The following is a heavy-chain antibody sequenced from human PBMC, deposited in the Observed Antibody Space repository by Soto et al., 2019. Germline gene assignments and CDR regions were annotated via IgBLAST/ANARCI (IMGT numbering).Heavy chain of an antibody. Sequence: QVQLVQSGAEVKKPGASVKVSCKASGYTFTSYGISWVRQAPGQVLEWMGWISAYNGNTTSAQKLQGRVTMTTDTSTSTAYMELRSLRSDDTAVYYCAREIRVVVPAAIPYFDYWGQGTLVTVSS. V-gene: IGHV1-18*01. CDR2: ISAYNGNT. D-gene: IGHD2-2*01. CDR1: GYTFTSYG. CDR3: AREIRVVVPAAIPYFDY. J-gene: IGHJ4*02.